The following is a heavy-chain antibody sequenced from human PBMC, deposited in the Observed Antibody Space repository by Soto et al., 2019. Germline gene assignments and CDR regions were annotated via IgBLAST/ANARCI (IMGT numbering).Heavy chain of an antibody. V-gene: IGHV1-69*02. CDR2: VNPILAMS. CDR3: ATPYGSGSSPFDY. J-gene: IGHJ4*02. Sequence: QVQLVQSGAEVKKPGSSVKVSCKASGDTFSFYTLNWIRQAPGQGFEWVGRVNPILAMSSSAHKFQGRVSMFAHNATGTAYMGLRSLRSDATAAYYCATPYGSGSSPFDYWGQGTLGTVSS. D-gene: IGHD3-10*01. CDR1: GDTFSFYT.